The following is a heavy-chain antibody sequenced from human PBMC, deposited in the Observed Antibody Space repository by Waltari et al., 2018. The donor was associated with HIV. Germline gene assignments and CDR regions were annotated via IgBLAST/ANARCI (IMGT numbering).Heavy chain of an antibody. J-gene: IGHJ3*01. CDR1: GLTFSNYA. CDR3: AKDWENDSNGYSYLGAFDL. Sequence: EVHVLESGGGSVQPGGSLRLSCAASGLTFSNYAMTWVRQAPGKGLEWVSAIRGMAVSMYYADSVKGRFTISGDNFKYTLFLQMNSLRVEDTAIYYCAKDWENDSNGYSYLGAFDLWGPGTSVVVSS. CDR2: IRGMAVSM. V-gene: IGHV3-23*01. D-gene: IGHD3-22*01.